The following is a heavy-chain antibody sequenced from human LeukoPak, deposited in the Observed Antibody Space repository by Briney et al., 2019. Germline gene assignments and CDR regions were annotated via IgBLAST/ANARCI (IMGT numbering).Heavy chain of an antibody. CDR1: GFTVSSNY. CDR2: IYSGGST. J-gene: IGHJ6*03. D-gene: IGHD3-10*01. CDR3: AKEGRFRDYYYYYYYMDV. V-gene: IGHV3-66*01. Sequence: PGGSLRLSCAASGFTVSSNYMSWVRQAPGKGLEWVSVIYSGGSTYYADSVKGRFTISRDNSKNTLYLQMNSLRAEDTAVYYCAKEGRFRDYYYYYYYMDVWGKGTTVTVSS.